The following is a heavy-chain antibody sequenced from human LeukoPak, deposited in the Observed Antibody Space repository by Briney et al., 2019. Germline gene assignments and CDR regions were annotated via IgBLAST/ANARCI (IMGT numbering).Heavy chain of an antibody. V-gene: IGHV4-34*01. D-gene: IGHD2-8*02. CDR2: INHSGST. J-gene: IGHJ3*02. Sequence: KSSETLSVTCAVYGGSFSGYYRSWIRQPPGKGLEWSGEINHSGSTNYNPSLKSRVTISVDTSKNQFSLKLSSVTAPDTAVYYCARVPDGGNDAFDIWGQGTMVTVSS. CDR1: GGSFSGYY. CDR3: ARVPDGGNDAFDI.